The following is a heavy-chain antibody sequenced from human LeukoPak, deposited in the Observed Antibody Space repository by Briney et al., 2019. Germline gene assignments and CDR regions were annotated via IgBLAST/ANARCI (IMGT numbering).Heavy chain of an antibody. CDR2: IYSGGST. V-gene: IGHV3-66*01. D-gene: IGHD2-2*01. CDR3: TRDESRSISCYAQ. J-gene: IGHJ4*02. CDR1: GFTVGSNY. Sequence: GGSLRLSCAASGFTVGSNYMSWVRQAPGKGLEWVSVIYSGGSTYYADSVKGRFTVSRDNAKNSVFLQMNSLRAEDTAVYFCTRDESRSISCYAQWGQGTLVTASS.